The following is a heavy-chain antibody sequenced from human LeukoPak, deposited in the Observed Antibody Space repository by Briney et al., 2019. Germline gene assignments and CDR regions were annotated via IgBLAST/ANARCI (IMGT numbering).Heavy chain of an antibody. CDR1: GGSISSSSYY. V-gene: IGHV4-61*01. Sequence: SETLSLTCTVSGGSISSSSYYWGWIRQPPGKGLEWIGYIYYSGSTNYNPSLKSRVTISVDTSKNQFSLKLSSVTAADTAVYYCARDRVGTDYWGQGTLVTVSS. CDR3: ARDRVGTDY. J-gene: IGHJ4*02. D-gene: IGHD1-26*01. CDR2: IYYSGST.